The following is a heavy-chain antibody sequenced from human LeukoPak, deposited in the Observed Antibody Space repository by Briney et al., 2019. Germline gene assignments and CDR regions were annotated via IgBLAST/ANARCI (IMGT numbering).Heavy chain of an antibody. V-gene: IGHV4-59*01. CDR2: IYYSGST. CDR1: GGSFSSYY. D-gene: IGHD3-9*01. CDR3: ARASSDYDILTGYYAWYYYYGMDV. Sequence: SETLSLTCAVYGGSFSSYYWSWIRQPPGKGLEWIGYIYYSGSTNYNPSLKSRVTISVDTSKNQFSLKLSSVTAADTAVYYCARASSDYDILTGYYAWYYYYGMDVWGQGTTVTVSS. J-gene: IGHJ6*02.